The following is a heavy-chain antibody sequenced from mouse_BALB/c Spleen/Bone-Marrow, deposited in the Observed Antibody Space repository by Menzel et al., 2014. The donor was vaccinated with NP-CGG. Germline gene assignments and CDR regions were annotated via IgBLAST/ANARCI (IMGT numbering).Heavy chain of an antibody. CDR3: AIYYGNYFAY. CDR1: GYTFTSYS. CDR2: INPSNGGT. Sequence: VQLQQSGADLVKPGASVKLSCKASGYTFTSYSMYWVNQSPGQGLEWIGEINPSNGGTNFNEKFKSKATLTVDKSSSTAYMQLSSLTSEDSAVDYCAIYYGNYFAYWGQGTLVTVSA. D-gene: IGHD2-1*01. V-gene: IGHV1S81*02. J-gene: IGHJ3*01.